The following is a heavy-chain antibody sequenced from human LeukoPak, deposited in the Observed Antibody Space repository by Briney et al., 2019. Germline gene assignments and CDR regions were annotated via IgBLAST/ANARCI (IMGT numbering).Heavy chain of an antibody. CDR2: IYYSGST. CDR1: GGSISSSSYY. CDR3: AKDSGLIRPYVYDAFDI. D-gene: IGHD3-16*01. V-gene: IGHV4-39*07. J-gene: IGHJ3*02. Sequence: SETLSLTCTVSGGSISSSSYYWGWIRQPPGKGLEWIGSIYYSGSTYYNPSLKSRVTISVDTSKNQFSLKLSSVTAADTAVYYCAKDSGLIRPYVYDAFDIWGQGTMVTVFS.